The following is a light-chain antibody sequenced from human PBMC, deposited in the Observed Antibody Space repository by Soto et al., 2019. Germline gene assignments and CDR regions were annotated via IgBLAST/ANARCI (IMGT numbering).Light chain of an antibody. CDR3: QQFNSYPCT. V-gene: IGKV1-13*02. Sequence: AIQLTQSPSSLSASVGDRVTITCRASQDIRGALAWYQQKPGKAPKILIYDVSTLESGVPSRFSGSSSGTDFTLTISSLQPVDFATYYCQQFNSYPCTFGQGTRLEIK. CDR1: QDIRGA. CDR2: DVS. J-gene: IGKJ5*01.